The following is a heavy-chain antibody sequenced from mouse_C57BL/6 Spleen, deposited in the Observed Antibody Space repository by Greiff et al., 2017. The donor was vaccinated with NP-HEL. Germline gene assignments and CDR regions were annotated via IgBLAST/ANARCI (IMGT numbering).Heavy chain of an antibody. V-gene: IGHV1-62-2*01. CDR1: GYTFTEYT. Sequence: QVQLQQSGAELVKPGASVKLSCKASGYTFTEYTIHWVKQRSGQGLEWIGWFYPGRGSIKYNEKFKDKATLTADKSSSTVDMKLSRLTSEDSAVYYCARRDYYDYEGYAMDYWGQGTSVTVSS. J-gene: IGHJ4*01. CDR2: FYPGRGSI. CDR3: ARRDYYDYEGYAMDY. D-gene: IGHD2-4*01.